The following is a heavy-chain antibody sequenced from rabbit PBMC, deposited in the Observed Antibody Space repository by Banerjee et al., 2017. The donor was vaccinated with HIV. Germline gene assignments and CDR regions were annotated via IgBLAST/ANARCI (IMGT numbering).Heavy chain of an antibody. CDR2: IEPILGNT. J-gene: IGHJ4*01. CDR1: GFDFSNYG. D-gene: IGHD5-1*01. Sequence: QEQLVESGGGLVQPGGSLKLSCTASGFDFSNYGVTWVRQAPGKGLEWIGYIEPILGNTYYASWVNGRFTISRTSSTTVTLRMTSLTAADTATYFCARDLVGVIGWNFYLWGPGTLVTVS. CDR3: ARDLVGVIGWNFYL. V-gene: IGHV1S39*01.